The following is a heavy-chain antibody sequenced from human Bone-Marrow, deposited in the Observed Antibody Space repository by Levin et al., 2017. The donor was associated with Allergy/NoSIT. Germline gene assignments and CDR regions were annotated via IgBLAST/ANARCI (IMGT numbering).Heavy chain of an antibody. D-gene: IGHD2-8*01. V-gene: IGHV4-30-4*01. CDR1: GGSISSGDYY. Sequence: SETLSLTCTVSGGSISSGDYYWSWIRQPPGKGLEWIGYIYYSGSTYYNPSLKSRVTISVDTSKNQFSLKLSSVTAADTAVYYCARGPPSIVLMVYAIPITGSWFDPWGQGTLVTVSS. CDR2: IYYSGST. CDR3: ARGPPSIVLMVYAIPITGSWFDP. J-gene: IGHJ5*02.